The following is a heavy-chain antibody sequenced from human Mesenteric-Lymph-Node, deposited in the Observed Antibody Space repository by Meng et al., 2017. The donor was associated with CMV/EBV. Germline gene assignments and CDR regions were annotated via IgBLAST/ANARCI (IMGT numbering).Heavy chain of an antibody. CDR1: GFSFSSYT. Sequence: GGSLRLSCAASGFSFSSYTMNWVRQAPGKGLEWVSGINWNGGSTGYADSVKGRFTISRDNAKNSLYLQMNSLRAEDTALYYCARDRELDYFDYWGQGTLVTVSS. J-gene: IGHJ4*02. D-gene: IGHD1-26*01. V-gene: IGHV3-20*04. CDR3: ARDRELDYFDY. CDR2: INWNGGST.